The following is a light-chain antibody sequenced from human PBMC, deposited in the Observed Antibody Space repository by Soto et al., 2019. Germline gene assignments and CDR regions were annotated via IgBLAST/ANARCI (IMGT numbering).Light chain of an antibody. V-gene: IGKV1-5*02. CDR3: QQYYSFWT. Sequence: DIQMTQSPSTLSASLGDRVTIIFRASRSVDKWLAWYQQKSEKAPKLLIYEASHLQSGVPSRFGGTGSGTEFTLTINSLQPEDVATYYCQQYYSFWTFGQGTKVDIK. CDR1: RSVDKW. CDR2: EAS. J-gene: IGKJ1*01.